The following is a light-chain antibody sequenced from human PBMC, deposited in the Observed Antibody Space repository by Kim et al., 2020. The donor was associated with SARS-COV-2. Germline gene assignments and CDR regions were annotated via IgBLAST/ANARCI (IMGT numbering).Light chain of an antibody. V-gene: IGKV1-9*01. Sequence: GDCVTIPCRASQDMRNSLAWYQQKPGKVPKLLIYGASTLQSGVPLRFSGSGSGTDFTLTISSLQPEDFATYYCQQLNSYSLTFGGGTKVDIK. J-gene: IGKJ4*01. CDR3: QQLNSYSLT. CDR2: GAS. CDR1: QDMRNS.